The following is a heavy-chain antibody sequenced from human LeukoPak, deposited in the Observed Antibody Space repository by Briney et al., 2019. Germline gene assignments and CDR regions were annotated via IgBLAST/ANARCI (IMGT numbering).Heavy chain of an antibody. Sequence: GGSLRLSCAAPGFSFSAYAMSWVRQAPGKGLEWVSGIVRGGNSYYADSIKGRFTISRDNSKNTLYLQVNSLTAEDTAVYYCAKNFWSDKYFYYYMDVWGKGTTVTVSS. D-gene: IGHD3-3*01. V-gene: IGHV3-23*01. J-gene: IGHJ6*03. CDR1: GFSFSAYA. CDR2: IVRGGNS. CDR3: AKNFWSDKYFYYYMDV.